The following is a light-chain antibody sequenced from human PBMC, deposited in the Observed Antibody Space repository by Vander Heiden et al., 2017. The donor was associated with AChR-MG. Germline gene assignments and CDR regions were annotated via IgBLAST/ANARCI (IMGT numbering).Light chain of an antibody. CDR2: KVS. CDR3: MQGTHWPPWT. CDR1: QGLLHSDGSIY. Sequence: VVMTQSPLSLTVILGEPASISCRSSQGLLHSDGSIYLTWFHQRPGQPPRRLIYKVSNRDSGVPDRFSGSGSTTDFTLRISRVEAGDVGVYYCMQGTHWPPWTFGQGTKVEIK. V-gene: IGKV2-30*02. J-gene: IGKJ1*01.